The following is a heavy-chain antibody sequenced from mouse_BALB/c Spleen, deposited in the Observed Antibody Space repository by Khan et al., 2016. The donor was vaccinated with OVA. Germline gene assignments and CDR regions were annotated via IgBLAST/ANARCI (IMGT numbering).Heavy chain of an antibody. J-gene: IGHJ4*01. CDR3: AKDRGYYAVDY. CDR2: IWGDGKT. Sequence: QMQLEESGPGLVAPSQSLSITCTVSGFSLTSYGVSWVRQPPGKGLEWLGLIWGDGKTTFHSALRSRLSISKDNSKSQVFLKLNNLQTDDTATYDWAKDRGYYAVDYWGQGTSVTVSS. CDR1: GFSLTSYG. V-gene: IGHV2-3*01.